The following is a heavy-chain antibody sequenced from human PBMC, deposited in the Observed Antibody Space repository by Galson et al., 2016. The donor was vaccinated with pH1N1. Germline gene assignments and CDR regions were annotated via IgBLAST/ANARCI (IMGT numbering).Heavy chain of an antibody. D-gene: IGHD5-18*01. J-gene: IGHJ6*02. Sequence: SLRLSCAASGFTFNTYGMHWVRQPPGKGLEWVALVWYDGNNKEYADSVKGRSTISRDNSKNTLYLQMNSLRAEDTAVYYCARDYSYGYGEPYYYGMDVWGQGTTVTVSS. CDR2: VWYDGNNK. CDR1: GFTFNTYG. CDR3: ARDYSYGYGEPYYYGMDV. V-gene: IGHV3-33*01.